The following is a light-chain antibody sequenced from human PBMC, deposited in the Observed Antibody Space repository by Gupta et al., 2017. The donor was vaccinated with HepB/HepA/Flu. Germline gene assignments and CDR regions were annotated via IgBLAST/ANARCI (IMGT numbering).Light chain of an antibody. CDR1: SSNIGSNT. Sequence: QSVLTQPPSASGTPGLRVTISCSGSSSNIGSNTVNWYQQLPGTAPKLLIYGNNQRPSGVPDRFSGSKSGTSASLAISGLQSEDEADYYCAAWDDSLNGWVFGGGTKLTVL. J-gene: IGLJ3*02. V-gene: IGLV1-44*01. CDR3: AAWDDSLNGWV. CDR2: GNN.